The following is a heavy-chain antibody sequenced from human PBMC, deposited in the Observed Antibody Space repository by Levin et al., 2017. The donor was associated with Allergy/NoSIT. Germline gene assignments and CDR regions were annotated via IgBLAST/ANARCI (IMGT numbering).Heavy chain of an antibody. CDR1: FFSIIIYY. Sequence: PSYTLSLTFTFSFFSIIIYYFIFIRHPPFNLLYFIFYIYYIFNTNYNPSLNILFTISVDTSKNHFSLRLSSVTAADTAVYYCAKVRGSSWPEPYDAFDIWGQGTMVTVSS. V-gene: IGHV4-59*01. CDR2: IYYIFNT. CDR3: AKVRGSSWPEPYDAFDI. J-gene: IGHJ3*02. D-gene: IGHD6-13*01.